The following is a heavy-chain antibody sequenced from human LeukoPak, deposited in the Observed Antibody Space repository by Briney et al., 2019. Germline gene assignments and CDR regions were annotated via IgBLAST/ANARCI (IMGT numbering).Heavy chain of an antibody. CDR3: ASKDY. CDR1: GGSISSYY. Sequence: PSETLSLTCTVSGGSISSYYWSWIRQPPGKGLEWIGYIYYSGSTNYNPSLKSRVTISVDTSKNQFSLKLSSVTAADTAVYYCASKDYWGQGTLVTVSS. CDR2: IYYSGST. V-gene: IGHV4-59*01. J-gene: IGHJ4*02.